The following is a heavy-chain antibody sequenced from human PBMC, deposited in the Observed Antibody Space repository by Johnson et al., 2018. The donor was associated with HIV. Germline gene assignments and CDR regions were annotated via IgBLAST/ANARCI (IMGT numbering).Heavy chain of an antibody. D-gene: IGHD4-17*01. J-gene: IGHJ3*02. CDR2: ISSSGVTT. Sequence: QVQLVESGGGLVRPGGSLRLSCAASGFTFSDYYMTWIRQAPGKGLEWLSYISSSGVTTYYAESLKGRFTISRDNSKNTLYLQMGSLRAEDMAVYYCARESTATRGDAFDIWGQGTMVTVSS. CDR1: GFTFSDYY. CDR3: ARESTATRGDAFDI. V-gene: IGHV3-11*04.